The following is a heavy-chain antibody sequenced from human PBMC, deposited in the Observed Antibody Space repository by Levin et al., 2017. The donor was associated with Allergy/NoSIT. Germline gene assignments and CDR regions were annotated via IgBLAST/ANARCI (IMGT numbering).Heavy chain of an antibody. D-gene: IGHD6-6*01. V-gene: IGHV3-23*01. Sequence: GGSLRLSCAASGFTFSSYAMGWVRQAPGKGLEWVSIMSGSDGSTYYADSVKGRFTISRDNSKNTLYLQMNNLRAEDTAVYYCAKGRSSSKYYFESWGQGTLVTVSS. CDR1: GFTFSSYA. CDR3: AKGRSSSKYYFES. J-gene: IGHJ4*02. CDR2: MSGSDGST.